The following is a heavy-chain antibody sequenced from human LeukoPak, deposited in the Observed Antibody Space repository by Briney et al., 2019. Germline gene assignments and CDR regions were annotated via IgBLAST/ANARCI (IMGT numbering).Heavy chain of an antibody. CDR1: GGTFSSYT. J-gene: IGHJ6*02. V-gene: IGHV1-69*02. D-gene: IGHD1-1*01. CDR3: PSSTGTSYYYYGMDV. Sequence: ASVKVSCKASGGTFSSYTISWVRQAPGQGLEWMGRIIPILGIANYAQKFQGRVTITADKSTSTAYMELSSLRPEDTAVYYCPSSTGTSYYYYGMDVWGQGTTVTVSS. CDR2: IIPILGIA.